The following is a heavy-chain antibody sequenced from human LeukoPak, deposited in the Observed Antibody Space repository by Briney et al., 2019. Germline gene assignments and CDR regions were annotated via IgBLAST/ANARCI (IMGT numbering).Heavy chain of an antibody. J-gene: IGHJ4*02. D-gene: IGHD6-19*01. CDR3: ARDYRSSSGWTVDY. Sequence: GGSLRLSCAASGFTFSSYSMNWVRQAPGKGLEWVSYISTSSSTIYYAHSVKGRFTISRDNAKNSLYLQMNSLRDEDTAVYYCARDYRSSSGWTVDYWGQGTLVTVSS. CDR1: GFTFSSYS. CDR2: ISTSSSTI. V-gene: IGHV3-48*02.